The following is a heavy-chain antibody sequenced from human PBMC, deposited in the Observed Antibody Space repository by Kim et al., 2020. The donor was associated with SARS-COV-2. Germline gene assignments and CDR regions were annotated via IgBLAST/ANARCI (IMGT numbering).Heavy chain of an antibody. CDR3: TRDNLRGYGMDV. Sequence: GGSLRLSCVASGFSLSNYHMNWVRQAPGKGLEWVSYISKFSDAIYYADSVRGRFTISRDNAKNSLSLQMNSLRDDDTALYYCTRDNLRGYGMDVWGRGTTVTVS. V-gene: IGHV3-48*02. CDR2: ISKFSDAI. CDR1: GFSLSNYH. J-gene: IGHJ6*02. D-gene: IGHD3-10*01.